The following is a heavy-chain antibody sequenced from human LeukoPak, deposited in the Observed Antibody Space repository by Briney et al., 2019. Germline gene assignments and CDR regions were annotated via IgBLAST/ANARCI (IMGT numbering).Heavy chain of an antibody. D-gene: IGHD3-16*01. V-gene: IGHV4-30-2*01. CDR2: IYHSGST. J-gene: IGHJ4*02. CDR1: GGSISSGGYS. CDR3: ARGGGRWPYDYFDY. Sequence: SETLSLTCAVSGGSISSGGYSWSRIRQPPGKGLEWIGYIYHSGSTYYNPSLKSRVTISVDRSKNQFSLKLSSVTAANTAVYYCARGGGRWPYDYFDYWGQGTLVTVSS.